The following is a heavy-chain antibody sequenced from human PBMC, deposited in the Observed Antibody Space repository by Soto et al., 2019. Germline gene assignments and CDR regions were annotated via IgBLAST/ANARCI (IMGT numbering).Heavy chain of an antibody. Sequence: SESPALSCAACGGSITSSNWWGWVRQPPAKGLEWIGEIYHSGSTNYNPSLKSRVTISVDKSKNQFSLKLSSVTAADTAVYYCARSKQYYYYYSGMDVWGQGTTVTVSS. CDR3: ARSKQYYYYYSGMDV. J-gene: IGHJ6*02. CDR2: IYHSGST. CDR1: GGSITSSNW. V-gene: IGHV4-4*02.